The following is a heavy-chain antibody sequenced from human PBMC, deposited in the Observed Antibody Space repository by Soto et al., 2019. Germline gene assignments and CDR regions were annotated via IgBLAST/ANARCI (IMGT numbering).Heavy chain of an antibody. D-gene: IGHD3-10*01. Sequence: QVQLVQSGAEVKKPGSSVKVSCKASGGTFSSYAISWVRQAPGQGLEWMGGIIPIFGTANYAQKFQGRVTITADESTSKAYMERSSMRSEDTVVYYCAIQMGGIYGSGSYHGAFDIWGQGTMVTVSS. CDR2: IIPIFGTA. J-gene: IGHJ3*02. V-gene: IGHV1-69*01. CDR3: AIQMGGIYGSGSYHGAFDI. CDR1: GGTFSSYA.